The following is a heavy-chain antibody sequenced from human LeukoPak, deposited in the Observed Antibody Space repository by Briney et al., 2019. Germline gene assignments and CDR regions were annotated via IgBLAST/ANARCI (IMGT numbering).Heavy chain of an antibody. CDR1: GGTFSSYA. V-gene: IGHV1-69*04. CDR3: ARAGSITMVRGVYYYYGMDV. CDR2: IIPILGIA. D-gene: IGHD3-10*01. Sequence: GSSVKVSCKASGGTFSSYAISWVRQAPGQGLEWMGRIIPILGIANYAQKFQGRVTITADKSTSTAYMELSSLRSEETAVYYCARAGSITMVRGVYYYYGMDVWGQGTTVTVSS. J-gene: IGHJ6*02.